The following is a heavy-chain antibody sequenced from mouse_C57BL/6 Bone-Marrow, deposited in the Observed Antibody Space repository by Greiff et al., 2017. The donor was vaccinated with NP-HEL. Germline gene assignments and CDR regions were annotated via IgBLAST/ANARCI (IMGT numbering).Heavy chain of an antibody. D-gene: IGHD2-1*01. V-gene: IGHV1-69*01. CDR1: GYTFTSYW. Sequence: QVQLQQPGAELVMPGASVKLSCKASGYTFTSYWMYWVKQRPGQGLEWIGEIDPSDSYTNYNQKFKGQSTITVDKASSQVFMQLSSLASEDSAVYYCARGFFSTYSWFAYWGRGTLLTVSA. J-gene: IGHJ3*01. CDR3: ARGFFSTYSWFAY. CDR2: IDPSDSYT.